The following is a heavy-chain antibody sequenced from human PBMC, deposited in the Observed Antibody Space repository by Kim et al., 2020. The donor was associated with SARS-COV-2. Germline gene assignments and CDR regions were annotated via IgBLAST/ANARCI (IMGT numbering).Heavy chain of an antibody. CDR2: ISSSSSYI. D-gene: IGHD3-10*01. CDR1: GFTFSSYS. CDR3: ARVRFGESPPYYFDY. V-gene: IGHV3-21*01. Sequence: GGSLRLSCAASGFTFSSYSMNWVRQAPGKGLEWVSSISSSSSYIYYADSVKGRFTISRDNAKNSLYLQMNSLRAEDTAVYYCARVRFGESPPYYFDYWGQGTLVTVSS. J-gene: IGHJ4*02.